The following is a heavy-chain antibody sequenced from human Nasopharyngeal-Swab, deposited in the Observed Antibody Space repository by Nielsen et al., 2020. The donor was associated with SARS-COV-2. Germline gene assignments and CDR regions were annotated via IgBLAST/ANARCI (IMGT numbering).Heavy chain of an antibody. CDR3: AKLAFVGTTYDAFDI. D-gene: IGHD7-27*01. Sequence: GGSLRLSCAASGFTFDDYAMHWVRQAPGKGLELFSGISWNSGSIGYADSVKGRFTISRDNAKNSLYLQMNSLRAEDTALYYCAKLAFVGTTYDAFDIWGQGTMVTVSS. CDR2: ISWNSGSI. V-gene: IGHV3-9*01. J-gene: IGHJ3*02. CDR1: GFTFDDYA.